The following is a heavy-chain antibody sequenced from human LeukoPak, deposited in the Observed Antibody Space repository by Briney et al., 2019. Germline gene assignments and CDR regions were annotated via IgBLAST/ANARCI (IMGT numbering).Heavy chain of an antibody. Sequence: GGSLRLSCAASGFTFSSYAMSWVRQAPGKGLEWVSAISGSGGSTYYADSVKGRFTISRDNSKNTLYLQMNSLRAEDTAVYYCAKILTLYIVGAGRPGRYFDYWGQGTLVTVSS. D-gene: IGHD1-26*01. CDR1: GFTFSSYA. J-gene: IGHJ4*02. V-gene: IGHV3-23*01. CDR3: AKILTLYIVGAGRPGRYFDY. CDR2: ISGSGGST.